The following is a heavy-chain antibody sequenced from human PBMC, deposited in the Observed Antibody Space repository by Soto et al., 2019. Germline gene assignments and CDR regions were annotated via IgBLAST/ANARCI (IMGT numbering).Heavy chain of an antibody. J-gene: IGHJ4*02. CDR2: ISSSSSTI. CDR1: GFTFSSYS. V-gene: IGHV3-48*01. Sequence: EVQLVESGGGLVQPGGSLRLSCAASGFTFSSYSMNWVRQAPGKGLEWVSYISSSSSTIYYADSVKGRFTISRDNAKNSLYLQMNSLRAEDTAVYYCARGRRDGYSSFDYWGQGTLVTVSS. D-gene: IGHD4-4*01. CDR3: ARGRRDGYSSFDY.